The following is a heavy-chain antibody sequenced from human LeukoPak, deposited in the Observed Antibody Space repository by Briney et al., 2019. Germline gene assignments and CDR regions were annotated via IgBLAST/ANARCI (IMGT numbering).Heavy chain of an antibody. CDR1: GFTFSRSW. CDR2: TNDDGSTT. V-gene: IGHV3-74*01. CDR3: ARALGSSSDY. Sequence: PGGSLRRSCAASGFTFSRSWMHWVRQAPGKGLVWVSRTNDDGSTTNYADSVKDRFTISRDNAKNTLYLQMNSLRAEDTAVYYCARALGSSSDYWGQGTLVTVAS. D-gene: IGHD3-10*01. J-gene: IGHJ4*02.